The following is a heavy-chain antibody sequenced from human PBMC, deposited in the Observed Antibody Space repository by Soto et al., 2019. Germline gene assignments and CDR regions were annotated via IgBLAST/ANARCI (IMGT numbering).Heavy chain of an antibody. V-gene: IGHV4-59*01. J-gene: IGHJ4*02. Sequence: PSETLSLACTVSGGSISSYYWSWIRQPPGKGLEWIGYIYYSGSTNYNPSLKSRVTISVDTSKNQFSLKLSSVTAADTAVYYCAREFIVRGVIAYWGQGTLVTVSS. CDR2: IYYSGST. CDR3: AREFIVRGVIAY. CDR1: GGSISSYY. D-gene: IGHD3-10*01.